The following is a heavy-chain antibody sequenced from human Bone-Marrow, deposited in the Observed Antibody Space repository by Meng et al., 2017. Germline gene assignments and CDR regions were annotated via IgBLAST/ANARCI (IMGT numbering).Heavy chain of an antibody. Sequence: GGSLRLSCAASGFTFSSYWMYWVRQAPGKGLVWVSRINTDGTTTTYADSVKGRFTISRDNAKNTLYLQMNSLRGEDTAVYYCARDVAGRGGYWGQGTLVTVSS. CDR2: INTDGTTT. D-gene: IGHD2-15*01. CDR1: GFTFSSYW. CDR3: ARDVAGRGGY. J-gene: IGHJ4*02. V-gene: IGHV3-74*01.